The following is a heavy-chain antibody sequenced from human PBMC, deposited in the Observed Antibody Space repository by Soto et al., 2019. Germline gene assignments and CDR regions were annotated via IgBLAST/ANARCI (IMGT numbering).Heavy chain of an antibody. Sequence: QVQLVESGGGVVQPGRSLRLSCAASGFTFSSYGMHWVRQAPGKGLEWVAVIWYDGSNKYYADSVKGRFTISRDNSKNTLYLQMNSLRAEDTAVYYCARAGYCSSTSRNAFDIWGQGTMVTVSS. D-gene: IGHD2-2*01. CDR1: GFTFSSYG. CDR2: IWYDGSNK. CDR3: ARAGYCSSTSRNAFDI. V-gene: IGHV3-33*01. J-gene: IGHJ3*02.